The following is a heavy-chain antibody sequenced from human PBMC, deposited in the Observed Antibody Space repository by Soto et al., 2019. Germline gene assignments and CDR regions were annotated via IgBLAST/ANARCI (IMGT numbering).Heavy chain of an antibody. CDR1: GYTFTGYY. D-gene: IGHD1-26*01. CDR2: INPNNGDT. CDR3: ARRGGYYDY. J-gene: IGHJ4*02. Sequence: QVQVVQSGAEVKKPGASVKVSCKASGYTFTGYYIHWVRQAPGQGLEWMGRINPNNGDTTYAQKFQGRVTMTRDTSITTAYMELSSLISDDTAVYYCARRGGYYDYWGRGTLVTVSS. V-gene: IGHV1-2*06.